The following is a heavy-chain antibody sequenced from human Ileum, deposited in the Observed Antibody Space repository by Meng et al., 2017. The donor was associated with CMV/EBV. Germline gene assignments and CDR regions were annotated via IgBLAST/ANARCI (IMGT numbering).Heavy chain of an antibody. J-gene: IGHJ5*02. Sequence: GESLKISCAASGFSFSSDTMNWVRQAPGKGLEWVSSISRGYTYYADSLKGRLIISGDNAKNSVYLQMNSLRAEDTAVYYCAREYYVGFGELPGGNWFDPWGQGTLVTVSS. D-gene: IGHD3-10*01. CDR2: ISRGYT. CDR3: AREYYVGFGELPGGNWFDP. CDR1: GFSFSSDT. V-gene: IGHV3-21*06.